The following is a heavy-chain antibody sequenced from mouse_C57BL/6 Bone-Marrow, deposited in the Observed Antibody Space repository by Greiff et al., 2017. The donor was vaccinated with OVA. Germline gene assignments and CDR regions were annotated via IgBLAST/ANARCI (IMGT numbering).Heavy chain of an antibody. CDR3: RSDYYGSSFDY. V-gene: IGHV1-83*01. CDR1: YTFTDYYM. J-gene: IGHJ2*01. Sequence: VQLQQSGPELVKPGASVKMSCKASGYTFTDYYMHWVKQKPGKGLEWIGEIYPGSGNTYYNEKFKGKATLTADTSSSTAYMQLSSLTSEDSAVYFCARSDYYGSSFDYWGQGTTLTVSS. CDR2: YPGSGNTY. D-gene: IGHD1-1*01.